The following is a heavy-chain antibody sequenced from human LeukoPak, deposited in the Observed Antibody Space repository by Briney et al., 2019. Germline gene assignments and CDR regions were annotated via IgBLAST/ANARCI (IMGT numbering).Heavy chain of an antibody. CDR1: GYTLTGYY. V-gene: IGHV1-2*02. CDR3: ARYGSGIYYLRDFDY. CDR2: INPNSGGT. D-gene: IGHD3-10*01. J-gene: IGHJ4*02. Sequence: ASVKVSCKASGYTLTGYYMHWVRQAPGQGLEWMGWINPNSGGTNYAQKFQGRVTMTRDTSISTAYMELSRLRSDDTAVYYCARYGSGIYYLRDFDYWGQGTLVTVSS.